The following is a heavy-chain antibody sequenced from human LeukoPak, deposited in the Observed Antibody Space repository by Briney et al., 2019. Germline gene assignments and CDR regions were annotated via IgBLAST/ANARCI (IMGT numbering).Heavy chain of an antibody. CDR2: IWSDGTNR. Sequence: GGSLRLSCAASGFSFSNYGMYWVRQAPGKGLEWVAVIWSDGTNRLHADSVKGRFTISRDNSKNTLYLQMNSLTPEDTAVYYCVPAFKREAPPPGFDFWGQGALVTVSS. D-gene: IGHD1-14*01. CDR3: VPAFKREAPPPGFDF. V-gene: IGHV3-33*08. CDR1: GFSFSNYG. J-gene: IGHJ4*02.